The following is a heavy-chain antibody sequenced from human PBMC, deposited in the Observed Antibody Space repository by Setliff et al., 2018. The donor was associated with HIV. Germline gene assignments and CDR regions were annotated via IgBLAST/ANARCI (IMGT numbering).Heavy chain of an antibody. CDR2: ISAYNGNT. J-gene: IGHJ5*01. Sequence: ASVKVSCKASGYTFTSYGISWVRQAPGQGLEWMGWISAYNGNTNYAQKLQGRVTITADESTSTVHMELSSLRSEDTAVYYCARDSGVSSGWKNWFDSWGQGTLVTVSS. V-gene: IGHV1-18*01. D-gene: IGHD6-19*01. CDR1: GYTFTSYG. CDR3: ARDSGVSSGWKNWFDS.